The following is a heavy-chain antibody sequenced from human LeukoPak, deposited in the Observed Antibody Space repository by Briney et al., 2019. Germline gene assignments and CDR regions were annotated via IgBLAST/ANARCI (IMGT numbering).Heavy chain of an antibody. D-gene: IGHD6-19*01. CDR2: FDPEEGET. V-gene: IGHV1-24*01. Sequence: ASVKVSCKVSGYTLIGSSMQWVRQAPGKGLDWIGDFDPEEGETINAQNFQGSVTMTEDTSTDTAYMELRSLSSEDTAVSNCATVRGMYIYGSAWYFDLWGQGTLVTVSS. CDR1: GYTLIGSS. J-gene: IGHJ4*02. CDR3: ATVRGMYIYGSAWYFDL.